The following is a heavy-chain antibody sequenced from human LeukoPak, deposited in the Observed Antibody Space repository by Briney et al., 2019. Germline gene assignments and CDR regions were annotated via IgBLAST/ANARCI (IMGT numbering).Heavy chain of an antibody. CDR3: ARDNYGGDSGGGVYYFDY. V-gene: IGHV1-69*05. Sequence: GASVKVSCKATGGTFSSYAISWVRQAPGQGLEWMGGIIPIFGTANYAQKFQGRVTITTDESTSTAYMELSSLRSEDTAVYYCARDNYGGDSGGGVYYFDYWGQGTLVTVSS. CDR2: IIPIFGTA. J-gene: IGHJ4*02. CDR1: GGTFSSYA. D-gene: IGHD4-23*01.